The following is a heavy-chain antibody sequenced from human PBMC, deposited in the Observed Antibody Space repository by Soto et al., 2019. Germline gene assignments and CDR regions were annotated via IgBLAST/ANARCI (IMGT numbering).Heavy chain of an antibody. CDR1: GGSISSSSYY. Sequence: SETLSLTCTVSGGSISSSSYYCGWIRQPPGKGLEWIGSIYYSVSTYYNPSLKSRVTISVDTSKNQFSLKLSSVTAADTAVYYCVRHGAFDWLLSNFDYWGQGTLVTVSS. J-gene: IGHJ4*02. CDR2: IYYSVST. V-gene: IGHV4-39*01. D-gene: IGHD3-9*01. CDR3: VRHGAFDWLLSNFDY.